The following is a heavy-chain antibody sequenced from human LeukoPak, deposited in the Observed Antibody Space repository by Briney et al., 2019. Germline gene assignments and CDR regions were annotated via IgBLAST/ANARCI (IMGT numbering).Heavy chain of an antibody. CDR3: ASFPRGDRALIILDY. CDR1: GFTFRSYA. D-gene: IGHD2-21*01. Sequence: PGGSLRLSCAASGFTFRSYAMTWVRQAPGRGLQWVSGISASGDSTNYADSVKGRFTISRDNSKNTLYLQLNSLRAEDTAVYYCASFPRGDRALIILDYWGQGTLVTVSS. J-gene: IGHJ4*02. V-gene: IGHV3-23*01. CDR2: ISASGDST.